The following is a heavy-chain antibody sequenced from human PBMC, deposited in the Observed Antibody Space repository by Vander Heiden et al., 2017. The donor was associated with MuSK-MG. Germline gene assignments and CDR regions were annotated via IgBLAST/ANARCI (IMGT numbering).Heavy chain of an antibody. D-gene: IGHD1-26*01. CDR1: GFTFSSYS. CDR2: IRSSSSYI. J-gene: IGHJ6*03. Sequence: EVQLVESGGGLVKPGGSLRLSCAASGFTFSSYSMNCVRKAPGKGLEWVSSIRSSSSYIYYADSVKGRFTISRDNAKNSLYLQMPSLRAEDTAVYYCARDMRGSYYGDCYYMDVWGKGTTVTVSS. CDR3: ARDMRGSYYGDCYYMDV. V-gene: IGHV3-21*01.